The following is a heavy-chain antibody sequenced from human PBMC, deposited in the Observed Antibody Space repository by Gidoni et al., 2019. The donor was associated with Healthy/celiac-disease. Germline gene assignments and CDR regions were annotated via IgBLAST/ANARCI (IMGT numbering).Heavy chain of an antibody. CDR3: ARSRLCGGDCYSREDAFDI. CDR2: IIPIFGTA. V-gene: IGHV1-69*01. J-gene: IGHJ3*02. CDR1: GATFSSSA. D-gene: IGHD2-21*02. Sequence: QVQLVQSGAEVKKPGSSVKVSCKASGATFSSSAITWVRQAPGQGLEWMGGIIPIFGTANYAQKFQGRVTITADESTSTAYMELSSLRSEDTAVYYCARSRLCGGDCYSREDAFDIWGQGTMVTVSS.